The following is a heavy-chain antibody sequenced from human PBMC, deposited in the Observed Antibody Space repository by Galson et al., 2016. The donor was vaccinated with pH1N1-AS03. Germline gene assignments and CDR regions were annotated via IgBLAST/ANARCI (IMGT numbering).Heavy chain of an antibody. V-gene: IGHV4-4*02. CDR1: GGSIISGDW. CDR2: VSHEGKTT. CDR3: ARGRYSAFDI. J-gene: IGHJ3*02. D-gene: IGHD1-1*01. Sequence: TLSLTCSVSGGSIISGDWWNWVRQAPGQGLEWIGEVSHEGKTTYYNPSLKSRVTISLDKSKNQFPLQLNSVTPEDTAVYYCARGRYSAFDIWGQGTMVTVSS.